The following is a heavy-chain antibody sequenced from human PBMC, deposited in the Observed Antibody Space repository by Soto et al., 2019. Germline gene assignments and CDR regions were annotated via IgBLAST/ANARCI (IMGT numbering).Heavy chain of an antibody. V-gene: IGHV3-48*02. J-gene: IGHJ5*02. CDR2: ISFWGSTI. Sequence: QLVESGGGLVRPGGSLRLSCAASGFTFSTYIMNWARQAPGKGREWVAYISFWGSTIFYADSVRGRFTISRDNAKNSLYLQMNTLRDEDTAVYYCARDNGMAGSFDPWGQGTLVTVSS. D-gene: IGHD2-8*01. CDR3: ARDNGMAGSFDP. CDR1: GFTFSTYI.